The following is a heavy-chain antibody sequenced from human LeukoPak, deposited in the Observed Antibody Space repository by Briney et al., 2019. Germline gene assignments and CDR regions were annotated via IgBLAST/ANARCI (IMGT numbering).Heavy chain of an antibody. Sequence: GEPLEISLKGSGSRFTSYWIGWARKMPGKGLEWMGIIYAGVSDTRYSPSFQGHVTISANSSISTAYLQLSSLKASHTAMYYCGRVVYSSVWAYYFDYWGQGTLVTVSS. CDR2: IYAGVSDT. D-gene: IGHD6-19*01. V-gene: IGHV5-51*03. J-gene: IGHJ4*02. CDR3: GRVVYSSVWAYYFDY. CDR1: GSRFTSYW.